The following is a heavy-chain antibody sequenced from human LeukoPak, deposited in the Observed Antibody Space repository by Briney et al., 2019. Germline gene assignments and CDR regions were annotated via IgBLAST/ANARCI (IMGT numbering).Heavy chain of an antibody. CDR1: GGSISSSGYY. CDR2: IYYTGST. Sequence: SETLSLTCTVSGGSISSSGYYWGWIRQPPGKGLEWVGSIYYTGSTYYNPSLKSRVTISVDTSKNQFSLRLSSVTAADTAVYYCARRGISAAGTYDYWGQGTLVTVSS. V-gene: IGHV4-39*01. CDR3: ARRGISAAGTYDY. J-gene: IGHJ4*02. D-gene: IGHD6-13*01.